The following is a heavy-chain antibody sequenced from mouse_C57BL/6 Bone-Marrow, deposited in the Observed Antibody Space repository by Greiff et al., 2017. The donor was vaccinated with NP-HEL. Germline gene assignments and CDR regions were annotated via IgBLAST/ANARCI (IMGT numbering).Heavy chain of an antibody. J-gene: IGHJ3*01. CDR2: IDPENGDT. CDR1: GFNIKDDY. D-gene: IGHD2-12*01. CDR3: TRDDGAWFAY. Sequence: EVQLQQSGAELVRPWASVKLSCTASGFNIKDDYMHWVKQRPEQGLEWIGWIDPENGDTEYASKFQGKATITADTSSNTAYLQLSSLTSEDTAVYYCTRDDGAWFAYWGQGTLVTVSA. V-gene: IGHV14-4*01.